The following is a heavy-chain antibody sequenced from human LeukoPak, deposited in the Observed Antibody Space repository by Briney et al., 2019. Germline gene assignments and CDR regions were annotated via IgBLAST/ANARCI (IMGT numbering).Heavy chain of an antibody. V-gene: IGHV4-39*07. J-gene: IGHJ3*02. CDR2: IYYSGST. Sequence: SETLSLTCTVSGGSISSSSYYWGWIRLPPGKGLEWIGSIYYSGSTYYNPSLKSRVTISVDTSKNQFSLKLSSVTAADTAVYYCARVGMITFGGVGDAFDIWGQGTMVTVSS. CDR3: ARVGMITFGGVGDAFDI. D-gene: IGHD3-16*01. CDR1: GGSISSSSYY.